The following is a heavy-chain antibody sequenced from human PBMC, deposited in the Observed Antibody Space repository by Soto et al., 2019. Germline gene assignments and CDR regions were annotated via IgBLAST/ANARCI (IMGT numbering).Heavy chain of an antibody. Sequence: QVQLQQSGAGLLKPSETLSLTCAVYGGSFSGYYWSWIRQPPGKGLEWIWEINHSGSTNYNPSLKSRVTISVDTSKNQFSLKLSSVTAADTAVYYCARVTGRYYYGMDVWGQGTTVTVSS. J-gene: IGHJ6*02. CDR2: INHSGST. CDR3: ARVTGRYYYGMDV. V-gene: IGHV4-34*01. CDR1: GGSFSGYY.